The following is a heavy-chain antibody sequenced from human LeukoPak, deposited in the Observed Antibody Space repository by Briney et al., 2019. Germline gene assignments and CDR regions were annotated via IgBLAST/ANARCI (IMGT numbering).Heavy chain of an antibody. CDR3: ARGACSSTSCPPAY. CDR1: GFTFSDYY. D-gene: IGHD2-2*01. V-gene: IGHV3-11*01. J-gene: IGHJ4*02. CDR2: ISSSGSTI. Sequence: GGSLRLSCAASGFTFSDYYMSWIRQAPGKGLEWVSYISSSGSTIYYADSVKGRFTISRDSAKNSLYLQMNSLRAEDTAVYYCARGACSSTSCPPAYWGQGTLVTVSS.